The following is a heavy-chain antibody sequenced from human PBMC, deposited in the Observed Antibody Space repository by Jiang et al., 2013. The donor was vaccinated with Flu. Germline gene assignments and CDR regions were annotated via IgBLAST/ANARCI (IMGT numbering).Heavy chain of an antibody. D-gene: IGHD5-18*01. J-gene: IGHJ3*02. CDR2: ISGSGGST. CDR1: GFTFSSYA. CDR3: AKPTTDTAMDSDAFDI. Sequence: VQLLESGGGLVQPGGSLRLSCAASGFTFSSYAMSWVRQAPGKGLEWVSAISGSGGSTYYADSVKGRFTISRDNSKNTLYLQMNSLRAEDTAVYYCAKPTTDTAMDSDAFDIWGQGTMVTVSS. V-gene: IGHV3-23*01.